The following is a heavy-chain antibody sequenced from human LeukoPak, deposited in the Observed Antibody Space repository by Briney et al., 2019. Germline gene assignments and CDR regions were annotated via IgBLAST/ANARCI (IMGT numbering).Heavy chain of an antibody. V-gene: IGHV3-15*01. J-gene: IGHJ4*02. CDR3: TTRVVTTNDN. CDR2: IKTNTDGGTA. D-gene: IGHD2-21*02. CDR1: GFTFNYAW. Sequence: AGGSLRLSCSASGFTFNYAWMNWVRQAAGKGLEWVGRIKTNTDGGTADYPAPVKGRFTISRDDAKNTLYLQMNSLKPEDTAVYYCTTRVVTTNDNWGQGTLVTVSS.